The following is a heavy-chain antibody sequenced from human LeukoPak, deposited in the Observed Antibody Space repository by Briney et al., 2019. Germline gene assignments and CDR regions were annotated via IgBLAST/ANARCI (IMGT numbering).Heavy chain of an antibody. CDR1: GFTFSSYW. V-gene: IGHV3-74*01. CDR3: ASSDYGDAIDY. Sequence: GGSLRLSCAASGFTFSSYWMHWVRQAPGKGLVWVSRINSDGSSTSYADSVKGRFTTSRDNAKNTLYLQMNSLRAEDTAVYYCASSDYGDAIDYWGQGTLVTVSS. D-gene: IGHD4-17*01. J-gene: IGHJ4*02. CDR2: INSDGSST.